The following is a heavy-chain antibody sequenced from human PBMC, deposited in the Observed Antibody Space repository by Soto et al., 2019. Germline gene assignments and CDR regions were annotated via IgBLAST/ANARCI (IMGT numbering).Heavy chain of an antibody. D-gene: IGHD3-10*01. Sequence: QVQLVQSGAEVKKPGSSVKVSCKASGGTFSSYAISWVRQAPGQGLEWMGGIIPIFGTANYAQKFQGRVTITADESTSTAYMERRSLRSEDTAVYYCARWGSGSYQNRRYYYYGMDVWGQGTTVTVSS. CDR3: ARWGSGSYQNRRYYYYGMDV. CDR1: GGTFSSYA. V-gene: IGHV1-69*01. CDR2: IIPIFGTA. J-gene: IGHJ6*02.